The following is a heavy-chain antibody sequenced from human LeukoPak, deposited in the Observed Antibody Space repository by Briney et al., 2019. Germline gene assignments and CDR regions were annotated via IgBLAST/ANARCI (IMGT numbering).Heavy chain of an antibody. Sequence: ASVKVPCKASGYTFTSYGISWVRQAPGQGLERMGWISAYNGNTNYAQKLQGGVTMTTDTSTSTAYMELRSLRSDDTAVYYCARDLPVGATGSPGSEYFQHWGQGTLVTVSS. V-gene: IGHV1-18*01. D-gene: IGHD1-26*01. CDR3: ARDLPVGATGSPGSEYFQH. J-gene: IGHJ1*01. CDR2: ISAYNGNT. CDR1: GYTFTSYG.